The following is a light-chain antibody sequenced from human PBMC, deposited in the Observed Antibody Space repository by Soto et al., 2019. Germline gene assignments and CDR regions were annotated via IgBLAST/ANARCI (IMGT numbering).Light chain of an antibody. CDR1: QSISSY. J-gene: IGKJ4*01. V-gene: IGKV1-39*01. Sequence: DIQMTQSPSSLSASVGDRVTITCRASQSISSYLNWYQQKPGKAPKLLIYPASSLQSGVPSRFSGSGSGTDFTLTISSLQPEDFAAYYCQQSYSTRPTFGGGTKVEIK. CDR2: PAS. CDR3: QQSYSTRPT.